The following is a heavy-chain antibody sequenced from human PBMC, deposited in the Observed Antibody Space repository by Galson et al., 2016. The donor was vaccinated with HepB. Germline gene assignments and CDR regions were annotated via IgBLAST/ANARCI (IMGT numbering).Heavy chain of an antibody. CDR1: GASVSRSDYN. Sequence: SETLSLTCTVSGASVSRSDYNWGWIRQPPGKGLEWIGRISYSGSTLYNPSLKSRVTVSVDTSKNQFSLHLTSLIAADTAVYYRAKIPGNGATVFQYWGQGTLVTVSS. D-gene: IGHD4/OR15-4a*01. J-gene: IGHJ4*02. CDR3: AKIPGNGATVFQY. CDR2: ISYSGST. V-gene: IGHV4-39*01.